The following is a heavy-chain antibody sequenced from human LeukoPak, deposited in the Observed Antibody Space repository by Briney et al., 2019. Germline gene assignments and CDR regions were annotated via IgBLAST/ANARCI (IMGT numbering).Heavy chain of an antibody. CDR3: ARDQSRGWDPLDY. CDR2: IYYSGST. J-gene: IGHJ4*02. CDR1: GGSISRYY. D-gene: IGHD6-19*01. Sequence: SETLSLTCTVSGGSISRYYWSWIGQPAGKGLEWVGSIYYSGSTYYNPSRKSRVTISVDTSKNQFSLKLSSVTAADTAVYYCARDQSRGWDPLDYWGQGTLVTVSS. V-gene: IGHV4-4*07.